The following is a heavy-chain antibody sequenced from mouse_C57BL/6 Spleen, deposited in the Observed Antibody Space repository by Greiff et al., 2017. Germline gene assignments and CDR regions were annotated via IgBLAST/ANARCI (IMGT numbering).Heavy chain of an antibody. Sequence: EVKLMESVAELVRPGASVKLSCKASGFNIKNTYMHWVKQRHEQGLEWIGRFDPANGKTKYAPKFRGKATITADTSSNTAYLQLISLTSEDSAIYYCSRTGECCYVWFAYWVQGTLVTVSA. CDR2: FDPANGKT. V-gene: IGHV14-3*01. D-gene: IGHD1-1*01. CDR3: SRTGECCYVWFAY. CDR1: GFNIKNTY. J-gene: IGHJ3*01.